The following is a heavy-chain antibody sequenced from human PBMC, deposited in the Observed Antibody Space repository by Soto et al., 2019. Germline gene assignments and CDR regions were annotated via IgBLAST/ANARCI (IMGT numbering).Heavy chain of an antibody. J-gene: IGHJ5*02. Sequence: SETLSLTCTVYGGSFSGHYWSWIRQAPGKGLEWIGGVNHRGSTYNPSLESRVTMSVDTSKNQFPLKLSSVTAADTAVYYCARDGFCTSTTCRIGNWFDPWGQGTLVTVSS. V-gene: IGHV4-34*01. D-gene: IGHD2-2*03. CDR2: VNHRGST. CDR3: ARDGFCTSTTCRIGNWFDP. CDR1: GGSFSGHY.